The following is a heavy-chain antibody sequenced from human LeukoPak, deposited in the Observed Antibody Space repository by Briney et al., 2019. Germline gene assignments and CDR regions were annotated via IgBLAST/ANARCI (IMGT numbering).Heavy chain of an antibody. V-gene: IGHV3-7*01. CDR1: GFTFSSYW. CDR2: IKRDGSEK. J-gene: IGHJ4*02. D-gene: IGHD1-1*01. CDR3: ARVRETYNDY. Sequence: QAGGSLRLSCAASGFTFSSYWMTWVRQAPGKGLEWVGNIKRDGSEKYYVDSVKGRFTISRDNAKNSLYLQMHSLRAEDTAVYYCARVRETYNDYWGQGTLVTVSS.